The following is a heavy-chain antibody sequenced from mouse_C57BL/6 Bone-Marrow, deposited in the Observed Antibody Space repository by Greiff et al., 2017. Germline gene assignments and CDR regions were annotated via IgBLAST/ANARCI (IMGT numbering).Heavy chain of an antibody. CDR2: INPSNGGT. V-gene: IGHV1-53*01. J-gene: IGHJ2*01. Sequence: QVQLQQPGTELVKPGASVKLSCKASGYTFTSYWMHWVKQRPGQGLEWIGNINPSNGGTNYNEKFKSKATLPVDKSSSTAYMQLSSLTSEDSAVYYCAKGRVIYYDYDGGYYLDYWGQGTTLTVSS. D-gene: IGHD2-4*01. CDR3: AKGRVIYYDYDGGYYLDY. CDR1: GYTFTSYW.